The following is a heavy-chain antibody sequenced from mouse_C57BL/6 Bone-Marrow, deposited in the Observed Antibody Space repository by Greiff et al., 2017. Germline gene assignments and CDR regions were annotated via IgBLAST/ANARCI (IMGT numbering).Heavy chain of an antibody. J-gene: IGHJ2*01. CDR1: GFTFSAYY. V-gene: IGHV5-16*01. CDR3: ARDDYYGRAYFDY. D-gene: IGHD1-1*01. Sequence: EVHLVESEGGLVQPGSSMKLSCTASGFTFSAYYMAWVRQVPEKGLEWVANINYDGSSTYYLDSLKSRFIISRDNSKNILYLQVSSLKSEDTATYYWARDDYYGRAYFDYGGQGTTLTVSS. CDR2: INYDGSST.